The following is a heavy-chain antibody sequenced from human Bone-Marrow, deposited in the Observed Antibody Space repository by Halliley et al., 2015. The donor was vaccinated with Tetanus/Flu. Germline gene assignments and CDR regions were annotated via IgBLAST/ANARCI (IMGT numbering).Heavy chain of an antibody. J-gene: IGHJ4*02. Sequence: EGIGKINYGGGTNYTPPPKSRVSISVDKSKNQVSLRRGSVTAADTAVYYCARDATTVVPFDYWGQGTQVTVSS. CDR2: INYGGGT. CDR3: ARDATTVVPFDY. D-gene: IGHD2-15*01. V-gene: IGHV4-34*13.